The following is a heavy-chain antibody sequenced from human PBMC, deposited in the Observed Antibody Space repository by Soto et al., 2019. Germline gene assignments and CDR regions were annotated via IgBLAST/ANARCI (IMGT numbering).Heavy chain of an antibody. CDR2: INPNSGGT. CDR1: GYTFTGYY. Sequence: ASVKVSFKVSGYTFTGYYMHWVRQAPGQGLEWMGWINPNSGGTNYAQKFQGRVTMTRDTSISTAYMELSRLRSDDTAVYYCARGSASFTYYYDSSGYHDYWGQGTLVTVSS. J-gene: IGHJ4*02. D-gene: IGHD3-22*01. CDR3: ARGSASFTYYYDSSGYHDY. V-gene: IGHV1-2*02.